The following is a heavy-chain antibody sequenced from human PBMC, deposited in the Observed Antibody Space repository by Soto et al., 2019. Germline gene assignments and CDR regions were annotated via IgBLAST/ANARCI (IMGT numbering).Heavy chain of an antibody. V-gene: IGHV3-33*01. D-gene: IGHD3-9*01. Sequence: GGSLRLSCAASGLTFRGYAMHWVRQAPGKGLEWVAVIWYDGSNKYYADSVKGRFTISRDNSNNMVYLQMDSLRVEDTAAYYCARDRTIKYFDYWGQGALVTVSS. CDR1: GLTFRGYA. CDR2: IWYDGSNK. J-gene: IGHJ4*02. CDR3: ARDRTIKYFDY.